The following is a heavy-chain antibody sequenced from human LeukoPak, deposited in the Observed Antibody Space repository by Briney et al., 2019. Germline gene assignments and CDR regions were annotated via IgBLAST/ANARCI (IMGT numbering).Heavy chain of an antibody. V-gene: IGHV4-39*01. J-gene: IGHJ4*02. CDR2: IYHRGTT. D-gene: IGHD3-22*01. CDR1: GGPITTNSYY. Sequence: SETLSLTCTVSGGPITTNSYYWAWIRQPPGKGLEWIGNIYHRGTTYYSPSLRSRLTISVDTSRNQFSLNLSSVTAADTAVYFCASLTTGLRLDYWGQGTLVTVSS. CDR3: ASLTTGLRLDY.